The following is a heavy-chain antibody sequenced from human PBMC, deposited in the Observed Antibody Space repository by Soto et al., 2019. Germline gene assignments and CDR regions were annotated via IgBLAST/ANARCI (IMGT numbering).Heavy chain of an antibody. CDR2: IYTSGST. Sequence: SETLSLTCTVSGGSISSYYWSWIRQPAGKGLEWIGRIYTSGSTNYNPSLKSRVTMSVDTSKNQLSLKLSSVTAADTAVYYCARDLGATPRLTGTTAYYYYYGMDVWGQGTTVTVSS. CDR1: GGSISSYY. D-gene: IGHD1-7*01. CDR3: ARDLGATPRLTGTTAYYYYYGMDV. J-gene: IGHJ6*02. V-gene: IGHV4-4*07.